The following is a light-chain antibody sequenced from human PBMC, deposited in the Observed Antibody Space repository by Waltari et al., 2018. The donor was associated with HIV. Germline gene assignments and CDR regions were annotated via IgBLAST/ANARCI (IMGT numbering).Light chain of an antibody. CDR2: RND. J-gene: IGLJ6*01. CDR1: NSNIGNNY. V-gene: IGLV1-47*01. CDR3: SSSDDSLRQYV. Sequence: QSVLTQPPSASGTPGQTVTISCSGSNSNIGNNYVCWYQQFSGMPPKLLIFRNDQRPSGVPGRFAGSKSGTSASLAVRGLRSEDEADYFCSSSDDSLRQYVFGGGTRLTV.